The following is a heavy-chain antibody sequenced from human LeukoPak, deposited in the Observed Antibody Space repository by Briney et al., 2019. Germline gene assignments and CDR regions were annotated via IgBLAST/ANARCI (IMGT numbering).Heavy chain of an antibody. CDR1: GGSISSSSYY. V-gene: IGHV4-39*01. CDR2: IYYSGST. D-gene: IGHD2-8*01. J-gene: IGHJ4*02. CDR3: ARQGIKAGYCTNGVCYENDY. Sequence: SETLSLTCTVSGGSISSSSYYWGWIRQPPGKGLEWIGSIYYSGSTYYNPSLKSRVTISVDTSKNQFSLKLSSVTAADTAVYYCARQGIKAGYCTNGVCYENDYWGQGTLVTASS.